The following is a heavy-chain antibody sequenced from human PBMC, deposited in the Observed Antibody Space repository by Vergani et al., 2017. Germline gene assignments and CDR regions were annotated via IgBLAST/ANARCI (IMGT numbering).Heavy chain of an antibody. CDR2: ISSSGSTT. V-gene: IGHV3-48*03. Sequence: EVQLVESGGGLVQPGGSLRLSCAASGFTFSSYEMNWVRQAPGKGLEWVSYISSSGSTTYYADSVKGRFTISRDNAKNSLYLQMNSLRAEDTAVYYCARGDKLTMVRGVIIIYWGQGTLVTVSS. CDR1: GFTFSSYE. J-gene: IGHJ4*02. CDR3: ARGDKLTMVRGVIIIY. D-gene: IGHD3-10*01.